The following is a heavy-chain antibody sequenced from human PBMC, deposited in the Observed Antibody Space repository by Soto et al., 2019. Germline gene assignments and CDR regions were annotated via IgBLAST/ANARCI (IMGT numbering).Heavy chain of an antibody. CDR1: GGSISGYY. CDR2: ISNSGIT. CDR3: ARYKWGSWLFDP. Sequence: SETLSLTCTVSGGSISGYYWSWIRQPPGKGLEWIGYISNSGITNYNPSLKSRITTSIDTPKNQSAQQLSSVTAAETVVYYCARYKWGSWLFDPSGQGTLVTISS. D-gene: IGHD2-15*01. V-gene: IGHV4-59*01. J-gene: IGHJ5*02.